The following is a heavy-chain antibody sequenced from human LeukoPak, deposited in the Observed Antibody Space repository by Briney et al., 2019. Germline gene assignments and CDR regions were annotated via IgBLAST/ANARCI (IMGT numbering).Heavy chain of an antibody. J-gene: IGHJ4*02. Sequence: PGGSLRLSCAASGFTFSSYGMHWVRQAPGKGLEWVAVIWYDGTNKYYADSVKGRFTISRDNSKNTVYLQMNSLRAEDTAVYYCAKVPVAGITAAGTEDSWGQGTLVIVSS. D-gene: IGHD6-13*01. V-gene: IGHV3-33*06. CDR1: GFTFSSYG. CDR3: AKVPVAGITAAGTEDS. CDR2: IWYDGTNK.